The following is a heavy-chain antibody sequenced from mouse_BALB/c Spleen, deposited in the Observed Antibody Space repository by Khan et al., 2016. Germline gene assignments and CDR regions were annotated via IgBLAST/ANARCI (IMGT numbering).Heavy chain of an antibody. Sequence: EVELVESGGGLVQPGGSRKLSCAASGFTFNNFGMHWVRQAPEKGLEWVAYISSGSSTIYYADTVKGRFTISRDNPKNTLFLQMTILRSEDTAMSYCTRGGNWDDFDYWGQGTLVTVSA. CDR1: GFTFNNFG. D-gene: IGHD4-1*01. CDR3: TRGGNWDDFDY. CDR2: ISSGSSTI. J-gene: IGHJ3*01. V-gene: IGHV5-17*02.